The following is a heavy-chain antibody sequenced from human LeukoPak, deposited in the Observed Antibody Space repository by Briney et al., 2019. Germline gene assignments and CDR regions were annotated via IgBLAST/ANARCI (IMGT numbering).Heavy chain of an antibody. CDR1: GYTFTGYY. CDR2: INPNSGGT. J-gene: IGHJ4*02. V-gene: IGHV1-2*02. CDR3: ARPRGYSGHSYGL. D-gene: IGHD5-18*01. Sequence: GASVKVSCKASGYTFTGYYMHWVRQAPGQGLEWMGWINPNSGGTNYAQKFQGRVTMTRDTSISTAYMELSRLRSDDTAVYYCARPRGYSGHSYGLWGQGTLVTVSS.